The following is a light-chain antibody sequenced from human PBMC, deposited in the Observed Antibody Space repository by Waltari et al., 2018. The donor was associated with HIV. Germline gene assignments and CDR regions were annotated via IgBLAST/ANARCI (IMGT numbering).Light chain of an antibody. Sequence: EIVMTQSPVTLSMSPGERATLSCRASPSVSTNLAWYQQKPGQAPRLLIYGASTGATGIPARFSGSVSGTEFTLTISSLQSEDFAVYYCQQYNNWPGITFGPGTKVDIK. CDR3: QQYNNWPGIT. CDR2: GAS. V-gene: IGKV3-15*01. J-gene: IGKJ3*01. CDR1: PSVSTN.